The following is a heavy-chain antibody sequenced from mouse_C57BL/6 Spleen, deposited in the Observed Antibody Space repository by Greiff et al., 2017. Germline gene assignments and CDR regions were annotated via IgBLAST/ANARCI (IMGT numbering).Heavy chain of an antibody. J-gene: IGHJ3*01. CDR2: ISYDGSN. CDR1: GYSITSGYY. Sequence: EVKLQQSGPGLVKPSQSLSLTCSVTGYSITSGYYWNWIRQFPGNKLEWMGYISYDGSNNYNPSLNNRISITPATSKNQFFLKLNSVTTEDTATYYCATGEGYPTLFAYGGQGTLVTVSA. V-gene: IGHV3-6*01. D-gene: IGHD2-2*01. CDR3: ATGEGYPTLFAY.